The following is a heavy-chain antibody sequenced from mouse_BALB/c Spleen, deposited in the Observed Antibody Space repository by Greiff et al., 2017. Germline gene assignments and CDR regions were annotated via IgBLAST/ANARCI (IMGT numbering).Heavy chain of an antibody. D-gene: IGHD2-2*01. CDR3: ARDDGYAWFAY. CDR2: IDPENGNT. CDR1: GFNIKDYY. J-gene: IGHJ3*01. V-gene: IGHV14-1*02. Sequence: DVKLQESGAELVRPGALVKLSCKASGFNIKDYYMHWVKQRPEQGLEWIGWIDPENGNTIYDPKFQGKASITADTSSNTAYLQLSSLTSEDTAVYYCARDDGYAWFAYWGQGTLVTVSA.